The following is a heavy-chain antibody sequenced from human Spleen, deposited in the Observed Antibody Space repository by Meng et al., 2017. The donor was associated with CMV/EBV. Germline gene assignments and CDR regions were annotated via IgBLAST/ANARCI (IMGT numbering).Heavy chain of an antibody. CDR1: FGTYR. CDR2: ISSTSNYI. Sequence: FGTYRVDWVRPAPGKGLERVSSISSTSNYIYDADSVEGRFFISRDNAKNSVHLQMNSLRADDSAVYYCARDEPPIGSGGPTRYFQHWGQGTLVTVSS. J-gene: IGHJ1*01. D-gene: IGHD6-13*01. V-gene: IGHV3-21*01. CDR3: ARDEPPIGSGGPTRYFQH.